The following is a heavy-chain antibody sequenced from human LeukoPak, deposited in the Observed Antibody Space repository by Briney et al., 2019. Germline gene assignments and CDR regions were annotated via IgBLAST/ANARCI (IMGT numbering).Heavy chain of an antibody. Sequence: EASVKVSCKASGYTFTSCGISWVRQAPGQGLEWMGWTSAYNGDTHYAQKLQDRVTMTTDTSTSTAYMELRSLRSDDTAVYYCARRPLRGESIDYWGQGTLVTVSS. V-gene: IGHV1-18*04. CDR3: ARRPLRGESIDY. D-gene: IGHD5-12*01. CDR2: TSAYNGDT. CDR1: GYTFTSCG. J-gene: IGHJ4*02.